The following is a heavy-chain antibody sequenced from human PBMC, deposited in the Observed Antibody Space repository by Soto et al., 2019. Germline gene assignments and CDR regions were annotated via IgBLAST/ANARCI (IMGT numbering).Heavy chain of an antibody. CDR3: ARAGYYSGSGEFLYWSYLEY. J-gene: IGHJ4*02. Sequence: SETLSLTCTVSGGSISSGGYYWSWIRQHPGKGLEWIGYSYYSGSTYYNPSLKSRVTISVDTSKNQFSLKLSSVTAADTAVYYCARAGYYSGSGEFLYWSYLEYLCPGTLLNVSS. CDR1: GGSISSGGYY. CDR2: SYYSGST. V-gene: IGHV4-31*03. D-gene: IGHD3-10*01.